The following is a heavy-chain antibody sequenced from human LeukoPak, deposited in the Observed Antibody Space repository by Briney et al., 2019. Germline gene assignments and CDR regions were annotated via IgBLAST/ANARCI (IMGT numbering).Heavy chain of an antibody. D-gene: IGHD2-15*01. CDR1: GFTFHNYG. CDR2: VWYDGSNT. CDR3: ARDQQRFCSGGTCYLGFEY. J-gene: IGHJ4*02. Sequence: GGSLRLSCAASGFTFHNYGMHWVRQAPGKGLEWVALVWYDGSNTYYADSVKGRFTISRENSNNTLYLQMNRLRAEDTAVYYCARDQQRFCSGGTCYLGFEYWGQGILVTVSS. V-gene: IGHV3-33*01.